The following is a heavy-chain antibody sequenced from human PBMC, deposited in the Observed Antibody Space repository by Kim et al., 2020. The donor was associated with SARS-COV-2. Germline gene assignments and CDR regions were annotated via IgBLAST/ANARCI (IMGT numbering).Heavy chain of an antibody. J-gene: IGHJ6*02. CDR2: ISYDGSNK. CDR1: GFTFSSYG. CDR3: VGSREAYYGMDV. D-gene: IGHD3-10*01. V-gene: IGHV3-30*03. Sequence: GGSLRLSCAASGFTFSSYGMHWVRQAPGKGLEWVAVISYDGSNKYYADSVKGRFTISRDNSKNTLYLQMNSLRAEDTAVYYCVGSREAYYGMDVWGQGTT.